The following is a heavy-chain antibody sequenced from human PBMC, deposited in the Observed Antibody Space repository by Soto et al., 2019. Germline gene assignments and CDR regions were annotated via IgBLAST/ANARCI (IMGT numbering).Heavy chain of an antibody. V-gene: IGHV4-4*02. CDR1: GGSISTRNW. J-gene: IGHJ5*02. Sequence: QVQLQESGPGLVKSSGTLSLTCAVSGGSISTRNWWTWVRQPPGKGLEWIGEIYHAGSTNYNPSLKGRVTMSIDKAKNQCSLNLSSVTAADTAVYYGATYSYGAGDSGRFDPWGQGTLVTVSS. CDR3: ATYSYGAGDSGRFDP. CDR2: IYHAGST. D-gene: IGHD4-17*01.